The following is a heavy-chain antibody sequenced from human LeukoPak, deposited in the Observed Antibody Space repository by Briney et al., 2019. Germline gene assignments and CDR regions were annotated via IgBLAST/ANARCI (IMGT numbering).Heavy chain of an antibody. CDR1: GFTFSSYS. CDR2: ISSSSSTI. CDR3: ARDFLDYYMDV. Sequence: GGSLRLSCAASGFTFSSYSMNWVRQAPGKGLEWVSYISSSSSTIYYADSVKGRFTISRDNAKNSVYLQMSSLRAEDTAVYYCARDFLDYYMDVWGKGTTVTVSS. D-gene: IGHD2/OR15-2a*01. V-gene: IGHV3-48*01. J-gene: IGHJ6*03.